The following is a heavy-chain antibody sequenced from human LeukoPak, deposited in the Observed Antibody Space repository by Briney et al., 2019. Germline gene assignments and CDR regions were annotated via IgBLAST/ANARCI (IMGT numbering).Heavy chain of an antibody. Sequence: SETLSLTCTVSGGSISSGDYYWSWIRQPPGKGLEWIGYIYYSGSTYYNPSLKSRVTISVDTSKNQFSLKLSSVTAADTAVYYCARGEILSGFDYWGQGTLVTVSS. D-gene: IGHD2-15*01. CDR1: GGSISSGDYY. CDR3: ARGEILSGFDY. V-gene: IGHV4-30-4*08. J-gene: IGHJ4*02. CDR2: IYYSGST.